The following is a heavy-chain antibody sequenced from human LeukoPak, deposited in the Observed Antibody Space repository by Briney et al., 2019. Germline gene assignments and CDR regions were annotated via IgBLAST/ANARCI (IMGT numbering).Heavy chain of an antibody. V-gene: IGHV3-48*02. Sequence: GGSLRLSCAASGFTFSSYSMNWGRQARGKGLEWVSYISSSSSTIYYADSVKGRFTISRDNAKNSLYLQMNSLRDEDTAVYYCARDSSDVRDDYGDFWGQGTLVTVPS. D-gene: IGHD3-10*01. CDR2: ISSSSSTI. J-gene: IGHJ4*02. CDR1: GFTFSSYS. CDR3: ARDSSDVRDDYGDF.